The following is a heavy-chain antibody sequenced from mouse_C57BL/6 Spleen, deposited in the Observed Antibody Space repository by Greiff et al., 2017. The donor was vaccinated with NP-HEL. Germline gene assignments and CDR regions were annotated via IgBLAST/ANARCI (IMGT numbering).Heavy chain of an antibody. CDR2: IYPGDGDT. Sequence: VQLQQSGPELVKPGASVKISCKASGYAFSSSWMNWVKQRPGKGLEWIGRIYPGDGDTNYNGKFKGKATLTADKSSSTAYMQLSSLTSEDSAVYFGARRGARGTFFDYWGQGTTLTVSS. CDR1: GYAFSSSW. J-gene: IGHJ2*01. V-gene: IGHV1-82*01. D-gene: IGHD3-1*01. CDR3: ARRGARGTFFDY.